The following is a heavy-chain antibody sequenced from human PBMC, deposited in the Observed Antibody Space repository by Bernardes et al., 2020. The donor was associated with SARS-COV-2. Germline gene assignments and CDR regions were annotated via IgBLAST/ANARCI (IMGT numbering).Heavy chain of an antibody. J-gene: IGHJ4*02. CDR2: ISSSSSYI. V-gene: IGHV3-21*04. D-gene: IGHD2-15*01. CDR1: GFTFSSYS. Sequence: GSLRLSCAASGFTFSSYSMNWVRQAPGQGLEWVASISSSSSYINYADSVKGRFTISRDNAKNSLYLQMNSLRAEDTAVYYCARPYCSCGSCYLYFEYWGQGTLVTVSS. CDR3: ARPYCSCGSCYLYFEY.